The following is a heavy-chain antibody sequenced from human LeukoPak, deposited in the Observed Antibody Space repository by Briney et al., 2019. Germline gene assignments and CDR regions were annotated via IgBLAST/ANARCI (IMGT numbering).Heavy chain of an antibody. V-gene: IGHV3-43*02. Sequence: HSGGSLRLSCAASGFTLGAFAMHWVRQAPGKGLEWVSLINKDGSNTYYADSVKGRFTISRDNSKDSLYLQMNSLRTEDSASYYCATWAFYHNLDVWGQGITVIVSS. CDR1: GFTLGAFA. J-gene: IGHJ6*02. CDR3: ATWAFYHNLDV. D-gene: IGHD1-14*01. CDR2: INKDGSNT.